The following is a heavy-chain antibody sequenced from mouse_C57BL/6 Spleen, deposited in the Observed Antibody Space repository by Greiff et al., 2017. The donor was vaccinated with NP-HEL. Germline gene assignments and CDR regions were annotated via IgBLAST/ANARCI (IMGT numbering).Heavy chain of an antibody. V-gene: IGHV1-59*01. CDR2: IDPSDSYT. CDR3: AREGVLRTMDY. Sequence: QVQLQQPGAELVRPGTSVKLSCKASGYTFTSYWMHWVKQRPGQGLEWIGVIDPSDSYTNYNQKFKGKATLTVDTSSSTAYMQLSSLTSEDSAVYYCAREGVLRTMDYWGQGTSVTVAS. CDR1: GYTFTSYW. D-gene: IGHD1-1*01. J-gene: IGHJ4*01.